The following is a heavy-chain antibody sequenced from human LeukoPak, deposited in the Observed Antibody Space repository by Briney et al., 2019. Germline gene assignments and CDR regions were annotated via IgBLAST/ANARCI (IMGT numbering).Heavy chain of an antibody. D-gene: IGHD3-3*01. CDR1: GFTFSSYS. CDR2: ISSSSSTI. Sequence: PGGSLRLSCAASGFTFSSYSMNWVRQAPGKGLEWVSYISSSSSTIYNADSVKGRFTISRDNAKNSLYLQMNSLRAEDTAVYYCASQLYDFKAHAFDIWGQGTMVTVSS. J-gene: IGHJ3*02. CDR3: ASQLYDFKAHAFDI. V-gene: IGHV3-48*01.